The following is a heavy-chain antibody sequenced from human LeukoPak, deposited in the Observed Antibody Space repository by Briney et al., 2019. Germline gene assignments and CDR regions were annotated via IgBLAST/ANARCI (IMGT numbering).Heavy chain of an antibody. J-gene: IGHJ6*03. CDR1: GGSISSGGYY. V-gene: IGHV4-31*03. D-gene: IGHD2-2*01. Sequence: SETLSLTCTVSGGSISSGGYYWSWVRQHPGKGLEWIGYIYYSGSTYYNPSLKSRVTISVDTSKNQFSLKLSSVTAADTAVYYCARAGPAGTSYYMDVWGKGTTVTVSS. CDR3: ARAGPAGTSYYMDV. CDR2: IYYSGST.